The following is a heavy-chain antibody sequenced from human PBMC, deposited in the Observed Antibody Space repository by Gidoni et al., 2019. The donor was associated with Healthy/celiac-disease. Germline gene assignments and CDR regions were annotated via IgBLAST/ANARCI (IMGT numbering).Heavy chain of an antibody. Sequence: QVQLQQWGAGLLKPSETLSLTCAVYGGSFSGYYWRWIRQPPGKGLEWIGEINHSGSTNYNPSLKSRVTISVDTSKNQFSLKLSSVTAADTAVYYCARTRDAITIFGVRDYYYGMDVWGQGTTVTVSS. CDR1: GGSFSGYY. D-gene: IGHD3-3*01. CDR3: ARTRDAITIFGVRDYYYGMDV. J-gene: IGHJ6*02. V-gene: IGHV4-34*01. CDR2: INHSGST.